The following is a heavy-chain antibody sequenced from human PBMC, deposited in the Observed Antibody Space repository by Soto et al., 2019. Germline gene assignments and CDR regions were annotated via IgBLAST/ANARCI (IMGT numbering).Heavy chain of an antibody. CDR3: ARDPHHVLMVNAPNLYGMDV. Sequence: ASVKVSCKASGYTFTTYDISWVRQAPGQGLEWMGRISTYNGNTNYPQSLQGRLTMTTDTSTTTAYMELRSLRSDDTAVYYCARDPHHVLMVNAPNLYGMDVWGQGTAVTVSS. CDR1: GYTFTTYD. V-gene: IGHV1-18*01. D-gene: IGHD2-8*01. CDR2: ISTYNGNT. J-gene: IGHJ6*02.